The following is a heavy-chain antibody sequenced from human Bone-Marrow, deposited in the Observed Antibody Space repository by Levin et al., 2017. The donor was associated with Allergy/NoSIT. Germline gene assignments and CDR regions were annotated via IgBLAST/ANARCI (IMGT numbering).Heavy chain of an antibody. Sequence: GESLKISCAGSGFPFSDYYMSWIRQAPGKGLEWVSYIGGSGGSIYYADSVKGRFTISRDNAKNSLYLQMNSLRAEDTAVYYCARLGYCSTTSCEGDWFDPWGQGTLVTVSS. CDR2: IGGSGGSI. D-gene: IGHD2-2*01. J-gene: IGHJ5*02. CDR1: GFPFSDYY. V-gene: IGHV3-11*01. CDR3: ARLGYCSTTSCEGDWFDP.